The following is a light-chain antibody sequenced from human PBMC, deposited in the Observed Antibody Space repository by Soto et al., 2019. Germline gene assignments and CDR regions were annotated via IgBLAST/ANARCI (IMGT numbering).Light chain of an antibody. V-gene: IGKV2-30*01. CDR3: IQGTHWPPYT. CDR1: QSLAYSDGNTY. Sequence: DVVMTQSPLSLPVTLGQPASISCRSSQSLAYSDGNTYLNWFQQRPGQSPRRLSYKVSNRESGVPDRLSGSGSGTDFTLKISRVEAEDVGVYYCIQGTHWPPYTFGQGTKLEIK. J-gene: IGKJ2*01. CDR2: KVS.